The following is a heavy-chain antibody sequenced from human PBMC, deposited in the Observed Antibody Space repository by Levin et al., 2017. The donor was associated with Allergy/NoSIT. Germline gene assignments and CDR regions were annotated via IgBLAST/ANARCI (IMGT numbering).Heavy chain of an antibody. CDR2: IYYSGST. D-gene: IGHD2-15*01. CDR3: ARGEAGYCSGGSCYSAHYFDY. CDR1: GGSISSGGYY. V-gene: IGHV4-31*03. J-gene: IGHJ4*02. Sequence: SETLSLTCTVSGGSISSGGYYWSWIRQHPGKGLEWIGYIYYSGSTYYNPSLKSRVTISVDTSKNQFSLKLSSVTAADTAVYYCARGEAGYCSGGSCYSAHYFDYWGQGTLVTVSS.